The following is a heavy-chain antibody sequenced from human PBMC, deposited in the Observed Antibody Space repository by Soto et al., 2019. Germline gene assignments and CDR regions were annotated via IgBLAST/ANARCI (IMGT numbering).Heavy chain of an antibody. CDR3: ARLWNYYYDY. V-gene: IGHV1-69*13. D-gene: IGHD1-7*01. CDR2: ISPIFGTA. CDR1: GGTFSSYA. J-gene: IGHJ4*02. Sequence: ASVKVSCKASGGTFSSYAISWVRQAPGQGLEWMGGISPIFGTANYAQKFQGRVTITADESTSTAYMELSSLRSEDTAVYYCARLWNYYYDYWGQGTLVTVSS.